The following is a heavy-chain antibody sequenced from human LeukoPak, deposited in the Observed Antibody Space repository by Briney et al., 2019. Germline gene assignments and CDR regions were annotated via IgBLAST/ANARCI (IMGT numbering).Heavy chain of an antibody. CDR1: GYSFTSYW. Sequence: GESLKISCKGSGYSFTSYWISWVRQAPGKGLEWVSYISSSSSTIYYADSVKGRFTISRDNAKNSLYLQMNSLRDEDTAVYYCARDGFSRNYYDSSGYYYVCYYGMDVWGQGTTVTVSS. J-gene: IGHJ6*02. V-gene: IGHV3-48*02. CDR2: ISSSSSTI. D-gene: IGHD3-22*01. CDR3: ARDGFSRNYYDSSGYYYVCYYGMDV.